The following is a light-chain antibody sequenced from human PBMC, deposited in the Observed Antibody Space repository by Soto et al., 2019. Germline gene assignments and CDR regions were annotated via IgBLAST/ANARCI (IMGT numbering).Light chain of an antibody. CDR2: DAS. V-gene: IGKV3-11*01. J-gene: IGKJ1*01. Sequence: EIVLTQSPGTLSLSPGERATLSCRASQSVSSSYLAWYQQKPGQAPRLLISDASHRATGIPARFSGSGSGTDFTLTISSLEPEDFAVYYCQQRSDWPRGTFGQGTKVDIK. CDR1: QSVSSSY. CDR3: QQRSDWPRGT.